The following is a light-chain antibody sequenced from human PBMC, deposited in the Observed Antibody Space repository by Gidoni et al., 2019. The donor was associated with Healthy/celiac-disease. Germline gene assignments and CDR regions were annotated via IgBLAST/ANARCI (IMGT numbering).Light chain of an antibody. V-gene: IGLV7-46*01. CDR3: LLAYSGARV. Sequence: QAVVTQEPSLTVSPGGPVTLTCGSSTGAVTSGHYPYWFQQRPGQAPTTLIYDTSSRHSWTPARFSGSLLGGKAALTLSGAQPEDEAEYYCLLAYSGARVFGGGTKLTVL. CDR1: TGAVTSGHY. CDR2: DTS. J-gene: IGLJ2*01.